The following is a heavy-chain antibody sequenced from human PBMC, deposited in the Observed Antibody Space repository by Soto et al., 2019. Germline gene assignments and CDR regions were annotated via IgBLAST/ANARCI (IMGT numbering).Heavy chain of an antibody. J-gene: IGHJ5*02. CDR2: IYYSGST. CDR3: ARDQADCSGGSCYFLGFDP. CDR1: GVSISSGGYY. V-gene: IGHV4-31*03. Sequence: QVQLQESGPGLVKPSQTLSLTCTVSGVSISSGGYYWSWIRQHPGKVLEWIGYIYYSGSTYYNPSSKDRVTMSVDTSQNQFSLKLSSVTAADTAVYYCARDQADCSGGSCYFLGFDPWGQGTLVTVSS. D-gene: IGHD2-15*01.